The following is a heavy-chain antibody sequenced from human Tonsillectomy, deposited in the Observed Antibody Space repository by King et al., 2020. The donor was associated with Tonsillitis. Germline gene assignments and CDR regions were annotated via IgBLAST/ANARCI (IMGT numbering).Heavy chain of an antibody. D-gene: IGHD6-19*01. CDR1: GFTFSSYA. V-gene: IGHV3-30-3*01. J-gene: IGHJ3*02. Sequence: VQLVESGGGVVQPGRSLRLSCAASGFTFSSYAMHWVRQAPGKVLEWVAVISYYGSNKYYADSVKGRLTISRDNSKNTHDLQMNSLRAEDTAVDYCAKDRGSGWYWGAFHIWGQGTMVTVSS. CDR3: AKDRGSGWYWGAFHI. CDR2: ISYYGSNK.